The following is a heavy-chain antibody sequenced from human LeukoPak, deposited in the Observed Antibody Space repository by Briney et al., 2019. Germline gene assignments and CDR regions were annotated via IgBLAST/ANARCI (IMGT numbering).Heavy chain of an antibody. V-gene: IGHV3-30*02. CDR1: GFTFSSYG. J-gene: IGHJ4*02. CDR3: AKGAQYYGSGSHRRGHYFDS. Sequence: GGSLRLSCAASGFTFSSYGMHWVRQAPGKGLEGVALLRSDGSNKYYADSVKGRFTISRDNSKNTLYLQMSSLRAEDTAVYYCAKGAQYYGSGSHRRGHYFDSWGQGTLVTVSS. CDR2: LRSDGSNK. D-gene: IGHD3-10*01.